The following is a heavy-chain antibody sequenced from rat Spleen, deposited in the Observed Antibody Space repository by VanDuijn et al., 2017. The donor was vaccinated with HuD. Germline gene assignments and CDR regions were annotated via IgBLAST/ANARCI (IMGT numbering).Heavy chain of an antibody. CDR2: ISTGGGNT. J-gene: IGHJ2*01. V-gene: IGHV5S13*01. D-gene: IGHD1-9*01. CDR1: GLTFSNYG. Sequence: EVQLVESGGGLVKPGGSLNLSCAASGLTFSNYGMAWVRQAPTKGLEWIASISTGGGNTYYRDSVKGRFTISRDNAKNTQYLEMDSLRSEDTATYYCARRHYGYTDYFDYWGQGVMVTVSS. CDR3: ARRHYGYTDYFDY.